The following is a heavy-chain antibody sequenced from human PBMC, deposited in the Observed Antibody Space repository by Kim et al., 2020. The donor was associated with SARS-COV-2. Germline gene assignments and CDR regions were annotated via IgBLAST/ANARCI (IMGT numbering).Heavy chain of an antibody. CDR3: ARDRVNYYYDSSGYYTFDY. D-gene: IGHD3-22*01. CDR1: GGSISSSSYY. J-gene: IGHJ4*02. V-gene: IGHV4-39*07. Sequence: SETLSLTCTVSGGSISSSSYYWGWIRQPPGKGLEWIGSIYYSGSTYYNPSLKSRVTISVDTSKNQFSLKLSSVTAADTAVYYCARDRVNYYYDSSGYYTFDYWGQGTLVTVSS. CDR2: IYYSGST.